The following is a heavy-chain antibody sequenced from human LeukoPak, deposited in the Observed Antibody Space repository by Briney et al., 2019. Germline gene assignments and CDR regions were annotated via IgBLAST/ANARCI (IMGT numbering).Heavy chain of an antibody. D-gene: IGHD2-2*01. CDR2: FHNTGAF. CDR1: GYSISSGYY. CDR3: ERMYSTSWYVNQ. Sequence: PSETLSLTCAVSGYSISSGYYWGWIRQPPGKGLEWIGTFHNTGAFYYNLSLKSRVTISADMSKNQFSLNLRSVTAADTAMYYCERMYSTSWYVNQWGPGTLVTVSS. V-gene: IGHV4-38-2*01. J-gene: IGHJ4*02.